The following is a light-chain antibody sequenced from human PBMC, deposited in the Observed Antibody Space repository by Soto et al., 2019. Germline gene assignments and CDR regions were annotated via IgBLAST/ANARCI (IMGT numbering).Light chain of an antibody. Sequence: EIVMTQSPATLSVSPGDRATLSCRASQSVDNDLAWYQQKPGQPPRLLIYDASTRATGIPARFSGSQSGTEFTLTISSLLSEDFAVYYCQQYYNWPRTFGQGTKVDIK. CDR2: DAS. V-gene: IGKV3D-15*01. J-gene: IGKJ1*01. CDR3: QQYYNWPRT. CDR1: QSVDND.